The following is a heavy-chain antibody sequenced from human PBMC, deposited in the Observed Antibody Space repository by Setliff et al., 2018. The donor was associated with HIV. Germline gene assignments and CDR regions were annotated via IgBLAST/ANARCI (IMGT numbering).Heavy chain of an antibody. CDR1: GFSFTDAW. D-gene: IGHD2-15*01. V-gene: IGHV3-15*01. Sequence: GSLRLSCAASGFSFTDAWMSWVRQAPGKGLEWVGRIRANTDGGTTEYGVPVKGRFTISRDNSKNTLYLQMNGLRVEDTAVYYCAKDGISGGAYPPYYFDYWGHGTLVTVSS. CDR3: AKDGISGGAYPPYYFDY. J-gene: IGHJ4*01. CDR2: IRANTDGGTT.